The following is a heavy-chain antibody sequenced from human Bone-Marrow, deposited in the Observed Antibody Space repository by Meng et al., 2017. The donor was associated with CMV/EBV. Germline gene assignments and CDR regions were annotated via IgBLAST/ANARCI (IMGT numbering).Heavy chain of an antibody. J-gene: IGHJ4*02. D-gene: IGHD1-26*01. CDR3: ARADGSYSAFHC. CDR2: IRNTGSTK. V-gene: IGHV3-11*04. CDR1: GFTFSDYY. Sequence: GGSLRLSCAASGFTFSDYYMNWIRQAPGKGPEWVSFIRNTGSTKYYADSVKGRFTISRDNAKNLLYLQMNSLRAEDTAVYYCARADGSYSAFHCWGQGTLVTVSS.